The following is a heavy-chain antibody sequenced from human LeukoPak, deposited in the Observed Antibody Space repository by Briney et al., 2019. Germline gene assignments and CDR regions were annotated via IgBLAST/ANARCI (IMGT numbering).Heavy chain of an antibody. CDR3: ARHNAPRRVGFDF. CDR2: FYYSGST. D-gene: IGHD2-2*01. V-gene: IGHV4-39*01. CDR1: GGSISSSSYY. J-gene: IGHJ4*02. Sequence: KPSETLSLTCTVSGGSISSSSYYRGWIRQPPGKGLEWIGSFYYSGSTNYNPSLKSRVTISVDTSKNQFSLKFSSVTAADTALYWCARHNAPRRVGFDFWGQGILVTVSS.